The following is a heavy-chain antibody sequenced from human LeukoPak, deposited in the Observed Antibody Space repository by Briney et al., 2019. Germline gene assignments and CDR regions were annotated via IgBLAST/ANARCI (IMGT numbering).Heavy chain of an antibody. CDR2: ISGSGGST. V-gene: IGHV3-23*01. CDR1: GFTVSSNY. Sequence: PGGSLRLSCAASGFTVSSNYMSWVRQAPGKGLEWVSAISGSGGSTYYADSVKGRFTISRDNSKNTLYLQMNSLRAEDTAVYYCAKGYTFGGVIVLPIDYWGQGTLVTVSS. D-gene: IGHD3-16*02. CDR3: AKGYTFGGVIVLPIDY. J-gene: IGHJ4*02.